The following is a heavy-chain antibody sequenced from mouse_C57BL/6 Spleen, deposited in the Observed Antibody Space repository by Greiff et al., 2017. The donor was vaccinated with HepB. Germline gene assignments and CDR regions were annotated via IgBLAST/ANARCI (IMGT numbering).Heavy chain of an antibody. CDR1: GYSITSGYY. J-gene: IGHJ2*01. V-gene: IGHV3-6*01. CDR3: ARALDSSGYDYFDY. D-gene: IGHD3-2*02. Sequence: EVKLQESGPGLVKPSQSLSLTCSVTGYSITSGYYWNWIRQFPGNKLEWMGYISYDGSNNYNPSLKNRISITRDTSKNQFFLKLNSVTTEDTATYYCARALDSSGYDYFDYWGQGTTLTVSS. CDR2: ISYDGSN.